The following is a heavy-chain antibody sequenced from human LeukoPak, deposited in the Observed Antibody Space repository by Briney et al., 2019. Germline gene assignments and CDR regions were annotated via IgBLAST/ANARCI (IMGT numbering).Heavy chain of an antibody. CDR1: GFTFSSPA. V-gene: IGHV3-23*01. CDR3: AKQLGYCSDGSCYFPY. J-gene: IGHJ4*02. CDR2: ISNNGGYT. Sequence: GGSLRLSCAASGFTFSSPAMSWVRQAPGKGLEWVSAISNNGGYTYYADSVQGRFTISRDNSKSTLCLQVNSLRAEDTAVYHCAKQLGYCSDGSCYFPYWGQGTLVTVSS. D-gene: IGHD2-15*01.